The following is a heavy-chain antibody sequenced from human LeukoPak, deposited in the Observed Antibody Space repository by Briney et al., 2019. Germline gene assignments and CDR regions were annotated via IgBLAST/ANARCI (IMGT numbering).Heavy chain of an antibody. CDR3: ARLSAGNDY. CDR2: IYYSGST. CDR1: GGSISSYY. Sequence: PSETLSLTCTVSGGSISSYYWSWIRQPPGKGLEWIGYIYYSGSTNYNPSLKSRVTISVDTSKNQFSLKLSSVTAAGTAVYYCARLSAGNDYWGQGTLVTVSS. D-gene: IGHD6-13*01. V-gene: IGHV4-59*08. J-gene: IGHJ4*02.